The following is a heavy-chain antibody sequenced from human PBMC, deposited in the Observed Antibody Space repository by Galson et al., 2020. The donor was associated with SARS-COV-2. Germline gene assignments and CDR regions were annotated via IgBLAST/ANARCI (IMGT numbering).Heavy chain of an antibody. CDR1: GGTFSSYT. Sequence: SVKVSCTASGGTFSSYTLSWVRQAPGQGLEWMGRISPILDITKYAQNFRGRVRLTADKSTSSAYMEVSSLRYEDTAVYYCAREGNTSSYGGEALDVWGQGTTVTVSS. D-gene: IGHD6-6*01. V-gene: IGHV1-69*04. J-gene: IGHJ6*02. CDR3: AREGNTSSYGGEALDV. CDR2: ISPILDIT.